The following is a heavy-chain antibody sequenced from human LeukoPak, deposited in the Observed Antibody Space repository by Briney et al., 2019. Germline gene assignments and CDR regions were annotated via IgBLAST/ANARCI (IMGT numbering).Heavy chain of an antibody. Sequence: GGSLRLSCVASGFTFSNAWMSWVRQAPGKGLEWVSAISGSGGSTYYADSVKGRFTISRDNSKNTLYLQMNSLRAEDTAVYYCAKGAYDYIEMGYFDYWGRGTLVTVSS. CDR3: AKGAYDYIEMGYFDY. V-gene: IGHV3-23*01. CDR2: ISGSGGST. D-gene: IGHD5-12*01. J-gene: IGHJ4*02. CDR1: GFTFSNAW.